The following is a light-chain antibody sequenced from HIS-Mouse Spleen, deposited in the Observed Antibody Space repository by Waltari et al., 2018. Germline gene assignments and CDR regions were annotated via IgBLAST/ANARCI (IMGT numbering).Light chain of an antibody. V-gene: IGLV2-23*01. Sequence: QSALTQPASVSGSPGQSITIPCPGTSRDVGSYTLVSWYQQHPGKAPKLMIYEGSKRPSGVSNRFSGSKSGNTTSLTISGLQAEDEADYYCCSYAGVVFGGGTKLTVL. J-gene: IGLJ2*01. CDR3: CSYAGVV. CDR1: SRDVGSYTL. CDR2: EGS.